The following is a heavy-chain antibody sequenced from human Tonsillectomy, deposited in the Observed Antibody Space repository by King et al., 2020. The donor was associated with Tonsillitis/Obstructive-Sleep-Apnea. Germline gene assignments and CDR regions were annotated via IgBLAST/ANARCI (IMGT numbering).Heavy chain of an antibody. D-gene: IGHD3-3*01. CDR1: GFTFNFYS. J-gene: IGHJ4*02. CDR3: TRDIRGNYDFWGGYPGY. CDR2: ISGSGNTI. Sequence: DVQLVESGGGLIQPGGSLRLSCAASGFTFNFYSMDWVRQAPGKGLEWVSYISGSGNTIYYADAVKGRFTISRDNAKSSLYLQMNRLRDEDTAVYYCTRDIRGNYDFWGGYPGYWGQGTLVTVSS. V-gene: IGHV3-48*02.